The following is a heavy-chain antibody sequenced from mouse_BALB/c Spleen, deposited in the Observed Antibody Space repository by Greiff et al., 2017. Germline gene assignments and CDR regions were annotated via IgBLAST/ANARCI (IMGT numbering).Heavy chain of an antibody. D-gene: IGHD2-2*01. CDR3: AREYGYGFDY. V-gene: IGHV5-17*02. CDR2: ISSGSSTI. Sequence: DVMLVESGGGLVQPGGSRKLSCAASGFTFSSFGMHWVRQAPERGLEWVAYISSGSSTIYYADTVKGRFTISRDNPKNTLFVQMTSLRSEDTAMYNCAREYGYGFDYWGQGTTLTVSA. CDR1: GFTFSSFG. J-gene: IGHJ2*01.